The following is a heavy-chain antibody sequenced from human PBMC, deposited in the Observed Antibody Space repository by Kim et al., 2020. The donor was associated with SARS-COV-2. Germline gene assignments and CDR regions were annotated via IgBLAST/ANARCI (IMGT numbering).Heavy chain of an antibody. J-gene: IGHJ3*02. CDR2: DSNI. CDR3: ARQTTFDI. D-gene: IGHD1-7*01. V-gene: IGHV5-51*01. Sequence: DSNIRYNPHFQGQVTISADKSISTAYLQWSSLKASDTAMYYCARQTTFDIWGQGKMVTVSS.